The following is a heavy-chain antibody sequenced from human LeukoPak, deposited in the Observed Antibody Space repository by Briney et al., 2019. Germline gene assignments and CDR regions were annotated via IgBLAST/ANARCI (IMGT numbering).Heavy chain of an antibody. Sequence: SETLSLTCTVSGGSVSSGSYYWSWIRQPPGKGLEWIGYIYYSGSTNYNPSLKSRVTISVDTSKNQFSLTLSSVTAADTAVYYCARGVRGVIIGGGYYYYYGMDVWGKGTTVTVSS. D-gene: IGHD3-10*01. J-gene: IGHJ6*04. CDR1: GGSVSSGSYY. CDR3: ARGVRGVIIGGGYYYYYGMDV. CDR2: IYYSGST. V-gene: IGHV4-61*01.